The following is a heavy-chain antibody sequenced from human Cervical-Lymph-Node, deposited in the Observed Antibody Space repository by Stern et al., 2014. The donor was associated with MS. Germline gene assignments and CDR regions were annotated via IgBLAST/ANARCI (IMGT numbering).Heavy chain of an antibody. CDR2: LIHIVGLT. CDR3: ARGIVTNRPAATLHNLFDH. CDR1: GGTFSSSYA. J-gene: IGHJ5*02. D-gene: IGHD2-15*01. Sequence: QVQLVQSGAEVKKPASSVKVSCKASGGTFSSSYAVSWVRQAPGQGLQGLGRLIHIVGLTNYAPKLQTSITISAVHFTSPVYMELSSLTSEDTAVYYCARGIVTNRPAATLHNLFDHWGQGTLVTVSS. V-gene: IGHV1-69*04.